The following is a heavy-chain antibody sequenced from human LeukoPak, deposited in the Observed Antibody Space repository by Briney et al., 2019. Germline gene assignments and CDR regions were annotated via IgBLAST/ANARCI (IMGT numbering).Heavy chain of an antibody. CDR3: ASYGGNSGRFDY. J-gene: IGHJ4*02. D-gene: IGHD4-23*01. V-gene: IGHV4-59*01. Sequence: SETLSLTCTVSGGSISGYYWTWIRQPPGKGLEWIGYIFHSGSTNYNPSLKSRVTISVDTSKNQFSLKLSSVTAADTAVYYCASYGGNSGRFDYWGQGTLVNVSS. CDR2: IFHSGST. CDR1: GGSISGYY.